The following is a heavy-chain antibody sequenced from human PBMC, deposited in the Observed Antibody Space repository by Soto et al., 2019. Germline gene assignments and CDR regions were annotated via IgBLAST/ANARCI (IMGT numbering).Heavy chain of an antibody. D-gene: IGHD3-3*01. V-gene: IGHV4-4*02. J-gene: IGHJ4*02. CDR3: ARDQGYYDFWSGSPRPFDY. Sequence: SETLSLTCAVSGGSISSSNWWSWVRQPPGKGLEWIGEIYHSGSTNYNPSLKSRVTISVDKSKNQFSLKLSSVTAADTAVYYCARDQGYYDFWSGSPRPFDYWGQGTLGTVS. CDR1: GGSISSSNW. CDR2: IYHSGST.